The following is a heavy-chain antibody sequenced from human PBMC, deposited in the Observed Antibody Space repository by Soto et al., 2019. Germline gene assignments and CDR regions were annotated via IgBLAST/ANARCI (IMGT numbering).Heavy chain of an antibody. CDR2: ISYDGSNK. CDR1: GFTFSSYA. Sequence: QVQLMESGGGVVQPGRSLRLSCAASGFTFSSYAMHWVRQAPGKGLEWVAVISYDGSNKYYADSVKGRFTISRDNSKNTLYLQMNSLRAEDTAVYYCARDGYSSSWYVNYWGQGTLVTVSS. CDR3: ARDGYSSSWYVNY. J-gene: IGHJ4*02. D-gene: IGHD6-13*01. V-gene: IGHV3-30-3*01.